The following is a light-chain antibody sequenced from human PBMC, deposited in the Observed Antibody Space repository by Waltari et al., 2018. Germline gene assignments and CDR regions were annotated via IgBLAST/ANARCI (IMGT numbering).Light chain of an antibody. CDR2: WAS. CDR1: QSVLYNSNNKNY. J-gene: IGKJ1*01. Sequence: DIVMTQSPDSLAVSLGERASVNCQSSQSVLYNSNNKNYLAWYQQKPGQPPKLLISWASTRESVVPDRFSGSGSVTDFTLTISSLQAEDVAVYYCQQYYTTPLTFGQGTKVEIK. CDR3: QQYYTTPLT. V-gene: IGKV4-1*01.